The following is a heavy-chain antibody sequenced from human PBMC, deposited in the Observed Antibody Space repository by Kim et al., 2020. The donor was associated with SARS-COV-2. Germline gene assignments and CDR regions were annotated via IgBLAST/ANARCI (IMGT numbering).Heavy chain of an antibody. D-gene: IGHD3-9*01. CDR3: ARGHYDILTGYFPLDY. V-gene: IGHV3-74*01. CDR1: GFTFSSYW. Sequence: GGSLRLSCAASGFTFSSYWMHWVRQAPGKGLVWVSRINSDGSSTSYADSVKGRFTISRDNAKNTLYLQMNSLRAEDTAVYYCARGHYDILTGYFPLDYWGQGTLVTVSS. J-gene: IGHJ4*02. CDR2: INSDGSST.